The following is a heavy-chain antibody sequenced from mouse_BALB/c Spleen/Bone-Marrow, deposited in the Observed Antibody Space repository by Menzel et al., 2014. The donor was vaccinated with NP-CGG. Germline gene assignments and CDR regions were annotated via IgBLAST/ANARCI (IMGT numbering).Heavy chain of an antibody. Sequence: VHLVESGAELARPGASVKLSCKASGYTFTSYWMQWVKQRPGQGLEWIGAIYPGDGDTRYTQKFKGKATLTADKSSSTAYMQLSSLASEDSAVYYCARGYPSDYWSQGTPLTASS. D-gene: IGHD3-2*02. V-gene: IGHV1-87*01. CDR2: IYPGDGDT. J-gene: IGHJ2*01. CDR3: ARGYPSDY. CDR1: GYTFTSYW.